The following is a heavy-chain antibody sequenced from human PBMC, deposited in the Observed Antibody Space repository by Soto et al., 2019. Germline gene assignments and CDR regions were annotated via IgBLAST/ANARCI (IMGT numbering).Heavy chain of an antibody. CDR3: SRLGRRYESLDY. J-gene: IGHJ4*02. CDR1: GLSFGGSA. Sequence: GGSLRLSCSGSGLSFGGSAMNWVRQAPWKGLEWVGFIRSKAYGGTPEYAASVKGRFTISRDDSKSIAYLQMSSLKTEDTAVYYCSRLGRRYESLDYPGPGARVTVAS. V-gene: IGHV3-49*04. CDR2: IRSKAYGGTP. D-gene: IGHD5-12*01.